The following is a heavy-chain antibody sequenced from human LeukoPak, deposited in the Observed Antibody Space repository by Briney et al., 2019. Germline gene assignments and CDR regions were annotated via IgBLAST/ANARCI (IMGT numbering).Heavy chain of an antibody. CDR2: IRSKAYGGTT. J-gene: IGHJ4*02. CDR1: GFTFGDYA. D-gene: IGHD3-22*01. V-gene: IGHV3-49*04. CDR3: TRVMYYDSSGLPSDY. Sequence: GGSLRLSCTASGFTFGDYAMSWVRQAPGKGLEWVGFIRSKAYGGTTEYAASVKGRFTISRDDSKSIAYLQMNSLKTEDTAVYYCTRVMYYDSSGLPSDYWGQGTLVTVSS.